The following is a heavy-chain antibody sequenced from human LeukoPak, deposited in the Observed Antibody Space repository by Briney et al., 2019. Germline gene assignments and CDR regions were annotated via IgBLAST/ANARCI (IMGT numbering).Heavy chain of an antibody. D-gene: IGHD3-9*01. V-gene: IGHV4-39*01. CDR1: GGSISSSSYY. Sequence: PSETLSLTCTVSGGSISSSSYYWSWIPQPPGKELNWLRIHYYTQSTYYNPSLKNRVTLSGDTSNNQFCLKLSSVTDADTAVYYCARHAVAASLTGYYWHWFDPWGQGTLVTVSS. J-gene: IGHJ5*02. CDR2: HYYTQST. CDR3: ARHAVAASLTGYYWHWFDP.